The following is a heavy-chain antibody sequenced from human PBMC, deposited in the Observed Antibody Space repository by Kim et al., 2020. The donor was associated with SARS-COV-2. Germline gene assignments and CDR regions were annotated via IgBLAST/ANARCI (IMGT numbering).Heavy chain of an antibody. CDR3: ARILGGDFDY. D-gene: IGHD7-27*01. Sequence: EKYYVDSVKGRFTNSRDNAKNSLYLQMNSLRVEDTAVYYCARILGGDFDYWGQGTLVTVSS. V-gene: IGHV3-7*03. CDR2: EK. J-gene: IGHJ4*02.